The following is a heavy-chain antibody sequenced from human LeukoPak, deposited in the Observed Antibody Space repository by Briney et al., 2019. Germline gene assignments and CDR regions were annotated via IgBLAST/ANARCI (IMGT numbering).Heavy chain of an antibody. Sequence: GASVKVSCKASGYTFTGYYMHWVRQAPGQGLEWMGWINPNSGGTNYAQKFQGRVTMTRDTSISTAYMELSRLRSDDTAVYYCARDRKITAAKTPAFDYWGQGTLVTVSS. CDR3: ARDRKITAAKTPAFDY. V-gene: IGHV1-2*02. CDR1: GYTFTGYY. J-gene: IGHJ4*02. CDR2: INPNSGGT. D-gene: IGHD2-2*01.